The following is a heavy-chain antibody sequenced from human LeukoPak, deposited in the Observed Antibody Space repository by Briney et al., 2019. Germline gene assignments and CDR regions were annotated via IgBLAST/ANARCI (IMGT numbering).Heavy chain of an antibody. Sequence: PGGSLRLSCAASGFTFSSYAMHWVRQAPGKGLEYVSAISSNGGSTYYANSVKGRFTISRDNSKNTLYLQMGSLRAEDMAVYYCARGSLEGSSGYYFPYYFDYWGQGTLVTVSS. CDR2: ISSNGGST. CDR1: GFTFSSYA. CDR3: ARGSLEGSSGYYFPYYFDY. J-gene: IGHJ4*02. V-gene: IGHV3-64*01. D-gene: IGHD3-22*01.